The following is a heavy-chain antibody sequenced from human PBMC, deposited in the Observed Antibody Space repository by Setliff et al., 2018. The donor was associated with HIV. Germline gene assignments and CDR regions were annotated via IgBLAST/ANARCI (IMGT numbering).Heavy chain of an antibody. V-gene: IGHV3-15*01. D-gene: IGHD3-22*01. CDR2: IKSETNGGII. CDR1: GFTFRNAW. J-gene: IGHJ3*02. CDR3: ATALFSSGYFYVRDAFDI. Sequence: RLSCAAPGFTFRNAWMTWVRQAPGKGLEWVGRIKSETNGGIIDYAAPVKGRFTISRDDSKNTLYLQMNGLKSEDTAVYYCATALFSSGYFYVRDAFDIWGQGTMVTVSS.